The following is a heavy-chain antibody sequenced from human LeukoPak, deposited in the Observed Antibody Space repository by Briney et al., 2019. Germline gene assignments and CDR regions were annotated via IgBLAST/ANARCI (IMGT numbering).Heavy chain of an antibody. D-gene: IGHD3-10*01. J-gene: IGHJ5*02. V-gene: IGHV1-8*01. CDR3: TKASLAFGTKYFDP. CDR2: MNPKSGNT. Sequence: ASVKVSCKASGYTFTSYDINCVRQAPGQGLEWMGWMNPKSGNTGYGQKFQGRVTMTRVTSITTAYMELRSLRSDDTAVYYCTKASLAFGTKYFDPWGQGTLVTVSS. CDR1: GYTFTSYD.